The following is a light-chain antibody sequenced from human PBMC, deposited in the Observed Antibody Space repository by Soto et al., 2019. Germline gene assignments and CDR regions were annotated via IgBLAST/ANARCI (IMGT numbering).Light chain of an antibody. CDR3: QSYDSSLSGYV. V-gene: IGLV1-40*01. J-gene: IGLJ1*01. CDR1: SSNFGAGYD. CDR2: GNR. Sequence: QSVLTQPPSVSGAPGQRVTISCSGSSSNFGAGYDAHWYQQIPGTAPKLLIYGNRYRPSGVPDRFSGSKSGTSASLAITGLQAEDEADYYCQSYDSSLSGYVFGGGTKVTVL.